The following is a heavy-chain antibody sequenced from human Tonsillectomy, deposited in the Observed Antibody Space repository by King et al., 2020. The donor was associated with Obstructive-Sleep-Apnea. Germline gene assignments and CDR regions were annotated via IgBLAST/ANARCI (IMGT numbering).Heavy chain of an antibody. CDR1: GFSLSTSGVG. J-gene: IGHJ5*02. D-gene: IGHD3-10*01. CDR2: IYWDDDK. V-gene: IGHV2-5*02. Sequence: ITLKESGPTLVKPPQTLTLTCTFSGFSLSTSGVGVGWIRQPPGKALEWLALIYWDDDKRYSPSLKSRLTITKDTSKNQVVLTMTNMDPVDTATYYCANMGSYFGSGSYYDVDNWFDPWGQGTLVTVSS. CDR3: ANMGSYFGSGSYYDVDNWFDP.